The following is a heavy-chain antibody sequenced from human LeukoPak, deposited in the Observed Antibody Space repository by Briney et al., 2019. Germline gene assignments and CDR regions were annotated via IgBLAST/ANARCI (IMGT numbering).Heavy chain of an antibody. CDR3: ARDRCDDPVIPRY. V-gene: IGHV3-48*01. Sequence: GGSLRLSCAAFGFTFSTYNMNWVRQAPGKGVEWVSYISSGSTTISYADSVKGRFPISRNNAKNSLHSQMNSLVADDNSVYYCARDRCDDPVIPRYWGQGTLVTVSS. CDR1: GFTFSTYN. J-gene: IGHJ4*02. CDR2: ISSGSTTI. D-gene: IGHD1-1*01.